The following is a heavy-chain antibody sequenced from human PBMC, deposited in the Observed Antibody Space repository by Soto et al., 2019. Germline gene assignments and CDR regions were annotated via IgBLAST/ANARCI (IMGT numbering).Heavy chain of an antibody. D-gene: IGHD2-21*02. J-gene: IGHJ6*02. CDR3: AREGALPYGGNSDYYDTLDV. CDR2: IYHSGST. V-gene: IGHV4-30-2*05. CDR1: GGSISSGGYS. Sequence: SETLSLTCAVSGGSISSGGYSWSWIRQPPGKGLEWIGYIYHSGSTYYNPSLKSRVAISIDTSKNQFSLSLTSVTAADTAVYYCAREGALPYGGNSDYYDTLDVWGQGTTVTVSS.